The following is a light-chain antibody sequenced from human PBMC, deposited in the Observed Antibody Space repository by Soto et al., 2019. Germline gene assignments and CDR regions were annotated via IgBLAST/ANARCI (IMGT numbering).Light chain of an antibody. CDR2: DVS. J-gene: IGLJ2*01. CDR3: SSYTSRGALV. CDR1: SSDVGGYNY. Sequence: QSALTQPASVSGSPGQSITISCTGTSSDVGGYNYVSWYQQHPGKAPKLMIYDVSNRPSGVSNRFSGSKSGNTASLTISGVQAEDEGDYISSSYTSRGALVFGGGTKLTVL. V-gene: IGLV2-14*01.